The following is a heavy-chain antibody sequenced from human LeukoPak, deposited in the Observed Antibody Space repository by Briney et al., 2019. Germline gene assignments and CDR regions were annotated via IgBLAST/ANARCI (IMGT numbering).Heavy chain of an antibody. CDR3: ARDPGTRDYGDYYFDY. CDR1: GYTFTSYG. D-gene: IGHD4-17*01. Sequence: PGASVKVSCKASGYTFTSYGISWVRQAPGQGLEWMGWISAYSGNTNYAQKLQGRVTMTTDTSTSTAYMELRSLRSDDTAVYYCARDPGTRDYGDYYFDYWGQGTLVTVSS. J-gene: IGHJ4*02. CDR2: ISAYSGNT. V-gene: IGHV1-18*01.